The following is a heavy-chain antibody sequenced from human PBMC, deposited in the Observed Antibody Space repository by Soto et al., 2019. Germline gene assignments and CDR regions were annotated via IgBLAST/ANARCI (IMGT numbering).Heavy chain of an antibody. CDR1: GGSISSSSYY. D-gene: IGHD3-9*01. CDR3: ARSNYDILTGYYTVAPTDQLDY. V-gene: IGHV4-39*01. Sequence: SETLSLTCTVSGGSISSSSYYWGWIRQPPGKGLEWIGSIYYSGSTYYNPSLKSRVTISVDTSKNQFSLKLSSVTAADTAVYYCARSNYDILTGYYTVAPTDQLDYWGQGTLVTVSS. J-gene: IGHJ4*02. CDR2: IYYSGST.